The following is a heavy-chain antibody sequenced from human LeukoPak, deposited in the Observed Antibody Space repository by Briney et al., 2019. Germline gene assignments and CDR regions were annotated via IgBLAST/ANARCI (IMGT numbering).Heavy chain of an antibody. V-gene: IGHV3-23*01. CDR2: ISGGGGVT. Sequence: GGSLRLSCPVSGFTFSRYAMTWVRHAPGRGLECVSVISGGGGVTYYADSVKGRFTISRDNSKNTLYMQMTSLRAEDTAVYYCARVVDTHFDYWGQGTLVTVSS. J-gene: IGHJ4*02. CDR3: ARVVDTHFDY. CDR1: GFTFSRYA. D-gene: IGHD5-18*01.